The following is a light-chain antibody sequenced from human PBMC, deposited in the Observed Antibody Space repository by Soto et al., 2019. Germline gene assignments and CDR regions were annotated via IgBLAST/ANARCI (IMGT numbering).Light chain of an antibody. CDR2: DVT. J-gene: IGLJ1*01. Sequence: QSALTQPASVSGSPGQSITISCTGTSSDIGAYNYVSWYQQHPGKAPNLMIYDVTNRPSGVSIRFSGSKSGNTASLTISGLQAVDEADYYCCSYTSSVTYVFGTGTKLTVL. CDR3: CSYTSSVTYV. CDR1: SSDIGAYNY. V-gene: IGLV2-14*01.